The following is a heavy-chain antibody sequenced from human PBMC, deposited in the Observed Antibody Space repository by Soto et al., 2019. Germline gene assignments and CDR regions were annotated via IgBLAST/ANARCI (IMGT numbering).Heavy chain of an antibody. V-gene: IGHV3-30-3*01. J-gene: IGHJ4*02. CDR2: ISYDGSDK. CDR3: ARGLSPDY. CDR1: GITFNNYA. Sequence: QVQLVESGGGVVQPGRSLRLSCAASGITFNNYAVQWVRQVPGKGLEGVAIISYDGSDKYYADSVKGRFTISRDNSKDTVYLQMNSLRPEDTAVYYCARGLSPDYWGQGTLVTVSS.